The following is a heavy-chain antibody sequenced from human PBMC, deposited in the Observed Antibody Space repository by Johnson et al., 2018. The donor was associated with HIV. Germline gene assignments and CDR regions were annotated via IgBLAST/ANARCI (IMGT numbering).Heavy chain of an antibody. J-gene: IGHJ3*02. D-gene: IGHD6-19*01. Sequence: VQLVESGGGLVQPGRSLRLSCAASGFTFDDYAMHWVRQAPGKGLEWVSGISWNGDNIDYADAVQGRFSISRDNTKNSLYLQMNSLRREDTALYYCARSGAGAAFDIWGQGTMVTVSS. V-gene: IGHV3-9*01. CDR1: GFTFDDYA. CDR3: ARSGAGAAFDI. CDR2: ISWNGDNI.